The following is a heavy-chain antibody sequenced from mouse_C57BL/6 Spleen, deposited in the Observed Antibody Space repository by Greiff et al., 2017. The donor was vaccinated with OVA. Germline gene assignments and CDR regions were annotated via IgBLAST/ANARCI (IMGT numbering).Heavy chain of an antibody. CDR1: GYTFTDYE. J-gene: IGHJ3*01. Sequence: VQLQQSGAELVRPGASVTLSCKASGYTFTDYEMHWVKQTPVHGLEWIGAIDPETGGTAYNQKFKGKAILTADKSSSTASMELRGLTSEDSAVYYYTTNYCGSSYPFAYWGQGTLVTVSA. D-gene: IGHD1-1*01. CDR3: TTNYCGSSYPFAY. CDR2: IDPETGGT. V-gene: IGHV1-15*01.